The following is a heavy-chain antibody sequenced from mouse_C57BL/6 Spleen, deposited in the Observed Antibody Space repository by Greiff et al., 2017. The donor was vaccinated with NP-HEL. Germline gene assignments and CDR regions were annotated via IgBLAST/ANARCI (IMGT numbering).Heavy chain of an antibody. V-gene: IGHV1-53*01. CDR1: GYTFTSYW. D-gene: IGHD1-2*01. CDR3: ATDGNYGYAWYFDV. Sequence: VQLQQPGTELVKPGASVKLSCKASGYTFTSYWMHWVKQRPGQGLEWIGNINPSNGGTNYNEKFKSKATLTVDKSSSTAYMQLSSLTSEDSAIYYCATDGNYGYAWYFDVWGTGTTVTVSS. CDR2: INPSNGGT. J-gene: IGHJ1*03.